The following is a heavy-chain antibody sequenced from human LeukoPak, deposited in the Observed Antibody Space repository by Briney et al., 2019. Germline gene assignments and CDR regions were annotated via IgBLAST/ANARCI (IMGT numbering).Heavy chain of an antibody. CDR2: IYYSGST. CDR1: GGSISGYY. D-gene: IGHD1-26*01. Sequence: SETLSLTCTVSGGSISGYYWSWIRQPPGKGLEWIGYIYYSGSTNYNPSLKSRVTVSVDTSKNQFSLKLSSVTAADTAVYYCARERYYQYYFDYWGQGTLVTVSS. V-gene: IGHV4-59*12. CDR3: ARERYYQYYFDY. J-gene: IGHJ4*02.